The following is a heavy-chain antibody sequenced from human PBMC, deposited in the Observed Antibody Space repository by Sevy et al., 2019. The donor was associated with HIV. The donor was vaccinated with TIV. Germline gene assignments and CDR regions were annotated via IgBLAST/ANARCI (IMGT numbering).Heavy chain of an antibody. J-gene: IGHJ5*02. D-gene: IGHD1-7*01. V-gene: IGHV3-23*01. CDR1: EFTSRAFA. CDR2: ISGSGGFT. CDR3: AKPNWNFRADWFDT. Sequence: GGSLRLSCPVTEFTSRAFAMSGVRQTQEKGLDGVSSISGSGGFTHYADSVKGRFTISRDKSQGTVYLQMNSLAVDDTAVYYCAKPNWNFRADWFDTWGQGTLVTVSS.